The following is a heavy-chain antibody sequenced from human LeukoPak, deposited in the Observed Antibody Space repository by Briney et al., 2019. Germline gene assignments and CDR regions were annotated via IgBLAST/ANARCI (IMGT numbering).Heavy chain of an antibody. CDR2: INHSGST. J-gene: IGHJ4*02. CDR3: ARTITGTGPRNFDY. Sequence: PSETLSLTCAVYGGSFSGYYWSWIRQPPGKGLEWIGEINHSGSTNYNPSLKSRVIISVDTSKNQFSLKLSSVTAADTAVYYCARTITGTGPRNFDYWGQGTLVTVSS. D-gene: IGHD1-20*01. CDR1: GGSFSGYY. V-gene: IGHV4-34*01.